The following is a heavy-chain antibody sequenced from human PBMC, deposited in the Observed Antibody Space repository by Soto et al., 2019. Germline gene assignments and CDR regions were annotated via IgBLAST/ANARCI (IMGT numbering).Heavy chain of an antibody. CDR2: IIPIFGTA. CDR3: ARDCSSTSCYDYYYGMDV. V-gene: IGHV1-69*06. Sequence: GASVKVSCKASGGTFSSYAISWVRQAPGQGLEWMGGIIPIFGTANYAQKFQGRVTITADKSTSTAYMELSSLRSEDTAVYYCARDCSSTSCYDYYYGMDVWGQGTTVTVSS. D-gene: IGHD2-2*01. J-gene: IGHJ6*02. CDR1: GGTFSSYA.